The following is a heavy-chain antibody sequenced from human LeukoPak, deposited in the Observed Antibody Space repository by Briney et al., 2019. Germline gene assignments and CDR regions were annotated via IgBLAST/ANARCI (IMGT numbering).Heavy chain of an antibody. D-gene: IGHD6-6*01. CDR3: ARGGAARPDY. Sequence: GGSLRLSCAASGFTLSNYGMNWVRQAPGKGLEWVSYISSSRSAINYADSVKGRFTISRDNGKNALYLQMNSLRVDDTAVYYCARGGAARPDYWGQGTLVTVSS. CDR2: ISSSRSAI. V-gene: IGHV3-48*01. CDR1: GFTLSNYG. J-gene: IGHJ4*02.